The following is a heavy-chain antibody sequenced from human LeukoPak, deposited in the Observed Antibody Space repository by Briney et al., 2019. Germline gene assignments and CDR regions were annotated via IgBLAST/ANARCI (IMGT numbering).Heavy chain of an antibody. J-gene: IGHJ6*03. CDR2: IYPADSDT. V-gene: IGHV5-51*01. Sequence: GESLKISCKGSGYNFTSYWIGWVRQMPGKGLEWMGIIYPADSDTRYSPSFQGQVTISADKSISTAYLQWSTLKASDTAMYYCARGFYGGYYYYYYMDVWGKGTTVTVSS. D-gene: IGHD4/OR15-4a*01. CDR1: GYNFTSYW. CDR3: ARGFYGGYYYYYYMDV.